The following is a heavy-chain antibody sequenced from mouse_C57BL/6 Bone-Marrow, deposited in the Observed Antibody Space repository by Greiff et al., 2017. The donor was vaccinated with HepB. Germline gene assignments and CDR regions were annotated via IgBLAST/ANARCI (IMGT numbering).Heavy chain of an antibody. CDR1: GYTFTSYW. V-gene: IGHV1-55*01. CDR2: IYPGSGST. J-gene: IGHJ1*01. D-gene: IGHD1-1*01. CDR3: ARYYYGSGLRYFDV. Sequence: QVQLQQPGAELVKPGASVKMSCKASGYTFTSYWITWVKQRPGQGLEWIGDIYPGSGSTNYNEKFKSKATLTVDTSSSTAYMQLSSLTSEDSAVYYCARYYYGSGLRYFDVWGSGTTVTVSS.